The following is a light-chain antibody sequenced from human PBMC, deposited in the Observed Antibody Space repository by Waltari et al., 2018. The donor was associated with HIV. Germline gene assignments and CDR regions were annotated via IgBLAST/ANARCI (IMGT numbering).Light chain of an antibody. CDR1: SSNIGSNT. CDR2: SNN. Sequence: QSVLTQPSSASVTPGQRVTIPCSGRSSNIGSNTVKWYQQLPGTDPKLLIYSNNQRPSGVPDRFSGSKSGTSASLAISGLQSEDEADYYCATWDDRLNGYVFATGTKVTVL. J-gene: IGLJ1*01. CDR3: ATWDDRLNGYV. V-gene: IGLV1-44*01.